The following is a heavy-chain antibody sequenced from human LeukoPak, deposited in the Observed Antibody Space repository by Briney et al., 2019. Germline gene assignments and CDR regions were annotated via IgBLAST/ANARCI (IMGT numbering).Heavy chain of an antibody. V-gene: IGHV4-59*11. Sequence: SETLSLTCTVSGVSISSHYWSWIRQPPGKGLEWLGFIYYSGRTRYNPSLHSRVTISADTSKNHLSLELTSVTAADTAVYYCARLLDNDSSGDPSTFDVWVQGIMVTVSS. D-gene: IGHD3-22*01. CDR1: GVSISSHY. CDR3: ARLLDNDSSGDPSTFDV. J-gene: IGHJ3*01. CDR2: IYYSGRT.